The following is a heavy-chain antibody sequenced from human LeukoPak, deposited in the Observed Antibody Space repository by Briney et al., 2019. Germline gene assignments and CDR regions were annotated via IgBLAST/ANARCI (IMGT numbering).Heavy chain of an antibody. CDR3: ARNGGNSDYDY. D-gene: IGHD4-23*01. CDR1: GGSISGSSYY. Sequence: ASETLSLTCTVSGGSISGSSYYWGWIRQPPGKGLEWIGSIYYSGSTYYNPSLKSRVTISVDTSKNQFSLKLNSVTAADTAVYYCARNGGNSDYDYWGQGTLVTVSA. CDR2: IYYSGST. J-gene: IGHJ4*02. V-gene: IGHV4-39*07.